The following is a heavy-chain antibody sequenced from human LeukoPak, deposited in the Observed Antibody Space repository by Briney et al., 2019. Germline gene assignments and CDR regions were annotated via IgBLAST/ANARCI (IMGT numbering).Heavy chain of an antibody. CDR2: INHSGST. CDR3: ARFARITVVRGVSGRRAFDP. CDR1: GGSFSGYY. D-gene: IGHD3-10*01. J-gene: IGHJ5*02. Sequence: SETLSLTCAVYGGSFSGYYWSWIRQPPGKGLEWIGEINHSGSTNYNPSLKSRVTISVDTSKNQFSLKLSSVTAADTAVYYCARFARITVVRGVSGRRAFDPWGQGTLVTVSS. V-gene: IGHV4-34*01.